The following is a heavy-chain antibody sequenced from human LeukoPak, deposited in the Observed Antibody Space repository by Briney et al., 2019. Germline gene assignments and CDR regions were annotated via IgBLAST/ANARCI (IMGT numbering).Heavy chain of an antibody. CDR3: ARRHYYDSSGYYFDY. Sequence: GESLKISCKGSGYSFTSCWIGWVRQMPGKGLEWMGIIYPGDSDTRYSPSFQGQVTISADKSISTAYLQWSSLKASDTAMYYCARRHYYDSSGYYFDYWGQGTLVTVSS. V-gene: IGHV5-51*01. CDR2: IYPGDSDT. D-gene: IGHD3-22*01. CDR1: GYSFTSCW. J-gene: IGHJ4*02.